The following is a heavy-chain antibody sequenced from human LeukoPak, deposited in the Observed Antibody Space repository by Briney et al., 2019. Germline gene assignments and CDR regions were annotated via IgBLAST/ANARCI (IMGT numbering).Heavy chain of an antibody. D-gene: IGHD3-16*01. V-gene: IGHV3-53*01. J-gene: IGHJ4*02. CDR3: ARSLFAPYFFDY. CDR2: IYSGGST. Sequence: PGGSLRLSCAASGFTVSSNYMSWVRQAPGKGLEWVSVIYSGGSTYYADSVKGRFTISRDNSKNTLYLQMNSLRAEDTAVYYCARSLFAPYFFDYWGQGTLVTVSS. CDR1: GFTVSSNY.